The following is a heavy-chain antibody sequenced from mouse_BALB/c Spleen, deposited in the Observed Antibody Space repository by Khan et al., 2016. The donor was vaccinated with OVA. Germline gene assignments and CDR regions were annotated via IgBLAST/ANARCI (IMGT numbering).Heavy chain of an antibody. V-gene: IGHV5-15*02. D-gene: IGHD1-2*01. CDR3: ARGGGTAPFAY. Sequence: EVQLLESGGGLVQPGGSRKLSCAASGFTFSDYGMAWVRQAPGKGPEWVAFISDLAYTIYYADTVTGRFTISRENAKNTLYLEMSSLMSEDTAIYYCARGGGTAPFAYWGLGTLVTVSA. CDR2: ISDLAYTI. CDR1: GFTFSDYG. J-gene: IGHJ3*01.